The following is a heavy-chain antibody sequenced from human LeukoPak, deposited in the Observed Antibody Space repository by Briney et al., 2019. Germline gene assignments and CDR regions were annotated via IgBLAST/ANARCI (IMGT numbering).Heavy chain of an antibody. CDR2: TSYEGSNT. D-gene: IGHD2-15*01. J-gene: IGHJ4*02. Sequence: PGRSLRLSCAASGFTFSSYAMHWVRQAPGKGLEWVAVTSYEGSNTYYSDSVKGRFTISRDNSKNTLYLQMNSLRAEDTAVYYCAKDPAPYCGGGRCYIEYWGQGTLVTVSS. V-gene: IGHV3-30*18. CDR3: AKDPAPYCGGGRCYIEY. CDR1: GFTFSSYA.